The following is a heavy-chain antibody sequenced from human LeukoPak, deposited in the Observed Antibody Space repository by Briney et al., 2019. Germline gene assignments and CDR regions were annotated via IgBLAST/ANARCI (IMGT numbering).Heavy chain of an antibody. CDR1: GFTFSSYA. CDR2: ISYDGSNK. V-gene: IGHV3-30-3*01. J-gene: IGHJ4*02. D-gene: IGHD6-19*01. CDR3: ARLSRGGIAVAGYYFDY. Sequence: PGGSLRLSCAASGFTFSSYAMHWVRQAPGKGLEWVAVISYDGSNKYYADSVKGRFTISRDNSKNTLYLQMNSLRAEDTAVYYCARLSRGGIAVAGYYFDYWGQGTLVTVSS.